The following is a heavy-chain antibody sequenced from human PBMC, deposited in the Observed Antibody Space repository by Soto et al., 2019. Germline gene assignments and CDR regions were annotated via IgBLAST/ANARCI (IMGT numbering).Heavy chain of an antibody. Sequence: QVQLVQSGAEVKKPESSVKVSCKAPGGTFSTYAISWVRQAPGQGLEWMGGIIPMFGTANYAQRFQDRVTISAGESTTTVYMELSSLRSEDTAVYFCASGIQLWLRRINNGYSGWGQGTLVTVSS. V-gene: IGHV1-69*12. CDR3: ASGIQLWLRRINNGYSG. CDR1: GGTFSTYA. D-gene: IGHD5-18*01. J-gene: IGHJ4*02. CDR2: IIPMFGTA.